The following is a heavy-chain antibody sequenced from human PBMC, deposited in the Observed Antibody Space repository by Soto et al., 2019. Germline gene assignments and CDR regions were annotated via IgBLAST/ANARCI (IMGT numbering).Heavy chain of an antibody. CDR2: IYYSGST. CDR1: GGSISSYY. J-gene: IGHJ4*02. Sequence: SETLSLTCTVSGGSISSYYWSWIRQPPGKGLEWIGYIYYSGSTSYNPSLKSRVTISVDTSKNQFSLKLSSVTAADTAVYYCAAGGGLPRYYWGQGILVTVSS. V-gene: IGHV4-59*08. D-gene: IGHD5-12*01. CDR3: AAGGGLPRYY.